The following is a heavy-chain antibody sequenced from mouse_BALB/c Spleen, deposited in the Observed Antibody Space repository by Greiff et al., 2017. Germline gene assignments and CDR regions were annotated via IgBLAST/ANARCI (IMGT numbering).Heavy chain of an antibody. CDR2: ISSGGSYT. CDR3: ARGDYGSSSTMDY. V-gene: IGHV5-9-4*01. J-gene: IGHJ4*01. D-gene: IGHD1-1*01. CDR1: GFTFSSYA. Sequence: EVHLVESGGGLVKPGGSLKLSCAASGFTFSSYAMSWVRQSPEKRLEWVAEISSGGSYTYYPDTVTGRFTISRDNAKNTLYLEMSSLRSEDTAMYYCARGDYGSSSTMDYWGQGTSVTVSS.